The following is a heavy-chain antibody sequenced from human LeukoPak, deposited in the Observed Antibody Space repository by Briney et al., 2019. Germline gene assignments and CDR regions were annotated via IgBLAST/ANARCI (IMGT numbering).Heavy chain of an antibody. Sequence: GASVNVSCKASGYTFSSYHMHWVRQAPGQGLEWMGIINPSSGSTSYAQKFQGRVTMTRDTSTSIVYMELSSLRSEDTAVYYCARDSRVVPAAGHYFDSWGQGILVTVSS. D-gene: IGHD2-2*01. CDR3: ARDSRVVPAAGHYFDS. CDR2: INPSSGST. V-gene: IGHV1-46*01. J-gene: IGHJ4*02. CDR1: GYTFSSYH.